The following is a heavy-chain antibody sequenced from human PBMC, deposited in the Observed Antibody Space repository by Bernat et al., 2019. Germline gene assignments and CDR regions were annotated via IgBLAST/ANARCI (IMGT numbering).Heavy chain of an antibody. D-gene: IGHD3-22*01. Sequence: EVQLVESGGGLVQPGGSLRLSCAASGFTFSSYWMSWVRQAPGKGLEWVANIKQDGSEKYYVDSVKGRFTISRDNAKNSLYLQMNSLRAEDTAVYYCAREGLHFEDSSGYYSNYYGMDVWGQGTTVTVSS. CDR3: AREGLHFEDSSGYYSNYYGMDV. CDR2: IKQDGSEK. J-gene: IGHJ6*02. CDR1: GFTFSSYW. V-gene: IGHV3-7*03.